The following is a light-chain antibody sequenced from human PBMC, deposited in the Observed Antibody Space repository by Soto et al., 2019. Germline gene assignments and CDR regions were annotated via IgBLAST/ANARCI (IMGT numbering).Light chain of an antibody. CDR3: QSYDSSLSAWV. V-gene: IGLV1-40*01. CDR1: SSNIGAGYD. CDR2: GYN. J-gene: IGLJ2*01. Sequence: QSVLTQPPSVSGAPGQRVTISCTGSSSNIGAGYDVHWYQQLPGTAPKLLVYGYNNRPSGVPDRFSVSKSGTSASLTITGLQTEDEADYYCQSYDSSLSAWVFDGGTKLTVL.